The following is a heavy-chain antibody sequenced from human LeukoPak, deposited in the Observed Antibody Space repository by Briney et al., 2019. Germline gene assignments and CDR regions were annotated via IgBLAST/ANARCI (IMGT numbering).Heavy chain of an antibody. J-gene: IGHJ4*02. CDR3: ARTRNLGYCSSTSCPNFDY. CDR2: ISRSSRYI. V-gene: IGHV3-21*01. CDR1: GLTFTNYS. Sequence: GGSLRLSCAASGLTFTNYSMNWVRQAPGMGLEWVSSISRSSRYIDYADSVKGRFTISRDNAKNSLYLQMNSLRDEDTAVYYCARTRNLGYCSSTSCPNFDYWGQGTLVTVSS. D-gene: IGHD2-2*01.